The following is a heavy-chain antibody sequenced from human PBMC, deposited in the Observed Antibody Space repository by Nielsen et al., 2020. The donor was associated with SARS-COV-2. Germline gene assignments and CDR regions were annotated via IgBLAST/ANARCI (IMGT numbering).Heavy chain of an antibody. Sequence: SETLSLTCTVSGGSISSGGYYWSWIRHHPGKGLEWIGYIYFSGRTCYNPSLKSRVTISVDTPKNQSSLSLRSVTAADTAVYYCARESSGYDHYNYGMDVWGQGTTVTVSS. CDR1: GGSISSGGYY. CDR2: IYFSGRT. J-gene: IGHJ6*02. CDR3: ARESSGYDHYNYGMDV. D-gene: IGHD5-12*01. V-gene: IGHV4-31*03.